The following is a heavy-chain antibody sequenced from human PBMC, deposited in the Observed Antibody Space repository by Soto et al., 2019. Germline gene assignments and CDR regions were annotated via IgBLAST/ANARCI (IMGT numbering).Heavy chain of an antibody. V-gene: IGHV1-18*01. D-gene: IGHD2-8*01. Sequence: QGQLVQSGGEVKKPGASVKVSCKASGYTCSRYGISWVRQAPGQGLEWMGWISGYNGDTNYAQKFQGRVTMTIDTSTTTAYMELRGLTSDDTAIYYCAKNGQPPYYYYGLDVWGQGTTVTVSS. J-gene: IGHJ6*02. CDR2: ISGYNGDT. CDR1: GYTCSRYG. CDR3: AKNGQPPYYYYGLDV.